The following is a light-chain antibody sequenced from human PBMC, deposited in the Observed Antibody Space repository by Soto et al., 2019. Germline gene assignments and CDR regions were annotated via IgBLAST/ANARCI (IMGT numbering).Light chain of an antibody. Sequence: QPVLTQPPSASGTPGQRLTISCSGSSSNIGSNYVYWYQQLPGTAPKLLIYSNNQRPSGVPDRFSGSKSGTSASLAISGLRSEDEADYYCAAWDDSLSGWVFGGGTKLTVL. CDR1: SSNIGSNY. CDR2: SNN. J-gene: IGLJ3*02. CDR3: AAWDDSLSGWV. V-gene: IGLV1-47*02.